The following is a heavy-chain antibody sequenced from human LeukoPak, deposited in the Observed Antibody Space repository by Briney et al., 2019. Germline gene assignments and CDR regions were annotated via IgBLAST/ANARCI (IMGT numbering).Heavy chain of an antibody. CDR3: ARTTVTTGPYWYFDL. D-gene: IGHD4-17*01. V-gene: IGHV3-13*01. CDR2: ITIAGDT. Sequence: GGSPRLSCAASGFTFSRYDMHWVRQAAGKGLEWVSAITIAGDTYYPGSVKGRFTISRENAKNSLYLQMNSLRAGDTAVYYCARTTVTTGPYWYFDLWGRGTLVTVSS. CDR1: GFTFSRYD. J-gene: IGHJ2*01.